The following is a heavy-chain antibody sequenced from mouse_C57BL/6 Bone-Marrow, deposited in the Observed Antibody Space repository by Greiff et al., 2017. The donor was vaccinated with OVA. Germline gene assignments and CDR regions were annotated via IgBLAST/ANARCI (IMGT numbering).Heavy chain of an antibody. CDR2: ISSGSSTF. CDR1: GFTFSDYG. D-gene: IGHD1-1*01. V-gene: IGHV5-17*01. CDR3: ARRPHYYGSSYWWYFDV. Sequence: EVQLVESGGGLVKPGGSLKLSCAASGFTFSDYGMHWVRQAPEKGLEWVAYISSGSSTFYYADTVKGRFTISRDNAKNTLFLQMTSLRSEDTAMYYCARRPHYYGSSYWWYFDVWGTGTTVTVSS. J-gene: IGHJ1*03.